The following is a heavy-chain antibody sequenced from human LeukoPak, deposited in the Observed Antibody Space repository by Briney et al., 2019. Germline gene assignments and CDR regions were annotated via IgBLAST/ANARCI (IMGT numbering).Heavy chain of an antibody. CDR1: GYTFTGYY. D-gene: IGHD1-26*01. J-gene: IGHJ4*02. Sequence: ASVKVSCKASGYTFTGYYMHWVRQAPGQGLEWMGRINPNSGGTNYAQKFQGRVTMTRDTSISTAYMELSRLRSDDTAVYYCAREGRRGATLTHDYWGQGTLVIVSS. CDR2: INPNSGGT. CDR3: AREGRRGATLTHDY. V-gene: IGHV1-2*06.